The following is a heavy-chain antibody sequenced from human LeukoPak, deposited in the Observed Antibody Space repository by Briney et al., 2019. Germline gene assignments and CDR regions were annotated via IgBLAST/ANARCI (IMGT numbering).Heavy chain of an antibody. Sequence: GASVKASCKASEGTFSSYAISWVRQAPGQGLEWMGGIIPIFGTANYAQKFQGRVTITADESTSTAYMELSSLRSEDTAVYYCASARVFVLKQWPTYYFDYWGQGTLVTVSS. CDR2: IIPIFGTA. V-gene: IGHV1-69*13. J-gene: IGHJ4*02. CDR3: ASARVFVLKQWPTYYFDY. D-gene: IGHD6-19*01. CDR1: EGTFSSYA.